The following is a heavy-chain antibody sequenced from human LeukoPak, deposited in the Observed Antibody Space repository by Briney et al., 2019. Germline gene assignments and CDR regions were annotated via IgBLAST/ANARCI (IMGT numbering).Heavy chain of an antibody. CDR3: ALEVGMEQQPVIGY. D-gene: IGHD6-13*01. CDR2: IYHSGST. V-gene: IGHV4-4*02. Sequence: SETLSLTCAVSGGSISSSNWWSLVRQPPGKGLEWIGEIYHSGSTNYNPSLKSRVTISVDKSKNQFSLKLSSVTAADTAVYYCALEVGMEQQPVIGYWGQGTLVTVSS. CDR1: GGSISSSNW. J-gene: IGHJ4*02.